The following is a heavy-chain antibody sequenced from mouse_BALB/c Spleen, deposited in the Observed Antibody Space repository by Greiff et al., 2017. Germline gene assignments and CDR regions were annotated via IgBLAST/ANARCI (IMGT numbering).Heavy chain of an antibody. V-gene: IGHV2-9*02. CDR3: ARDRRLTGTGFDY. CDR1: GFSLTSYG. CDR2: IWAGGST. D-gene: IGHD4-1*01. J-gene: IGHJ2*01. Sequence: VKLVESGPGLVAPSQSLSITCTVSGFSLTSYGVHWVRQPPGKGLEWLGVIWAGGSTNYNSALMSRLSISKYNSKSQVFLKMNSLQTDDTAMYYCARDRRLTGTGFDYWGQGTTLTVSS.